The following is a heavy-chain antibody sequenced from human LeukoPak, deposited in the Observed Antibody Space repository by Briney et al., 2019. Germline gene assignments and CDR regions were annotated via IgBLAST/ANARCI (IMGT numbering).Heavy chain of an antibody. CDR1: GFTFSSYW. V-gene: IGHV3-7*04. J-gene: IGHJ6*03. CDR3: ARANVPIYYDYYYYMDV. Sequence: GGSLRLSCAASGFTFSSYWMSWVRQAPGKGMETVANIKQDGSEKYYVDSVKGRFTISRDNAKNSLYLQMNSLRAEDTAVYYCARANVPIYYDYYYYMDVWGQGTLVTVSS. CDR2: IKQDGSEK. D-gene: IGHD2-8*01.